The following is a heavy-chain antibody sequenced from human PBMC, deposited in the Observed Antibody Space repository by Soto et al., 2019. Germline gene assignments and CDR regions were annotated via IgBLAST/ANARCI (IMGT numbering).Heavy chain of an antibody. CDR2: ISASTKYI. Sequence: DVQLVESGGGLVKPGGSLRLSCAASGFTFNTYSISWVRQAPGKGLEWVSSISASTKYIYYTESVKGRFTVSRDNAKNSMSLQMNSLRAEDTAVYYCVRKHGDYDYWGQGALVTVSS. D-gene: IGHD4-17*01. CDR1: GFTFNTYS. CDR3: VRKHGDYDY. V-gene: IGHV3-21*01. J-gene: IGHJ4*02.